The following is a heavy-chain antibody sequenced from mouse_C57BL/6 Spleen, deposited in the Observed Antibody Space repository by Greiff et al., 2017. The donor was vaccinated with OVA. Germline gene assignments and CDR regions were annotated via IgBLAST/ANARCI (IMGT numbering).Heavy chain of an antibody. Sequence: VQLQQPGAELVMPGASVKLSCKASGYTFTSYWMHWVKQRPGQGLEWIGEIDPSDSYTNYNQKFKGKSTLTVDKSSSTAYMQLSSLTSEDSAVYYCARWGLYYDYDGGYFDYWGQGTTLTVSS. CDR2: IDPSDSYT. V-gene: IGHV1-69*01. J-gene: IGHJ2*01. D-gene: IGHD2-4*01. CDR3: ARWGLYYDYDGGYFDY. CDR1: GYTFTSYW.